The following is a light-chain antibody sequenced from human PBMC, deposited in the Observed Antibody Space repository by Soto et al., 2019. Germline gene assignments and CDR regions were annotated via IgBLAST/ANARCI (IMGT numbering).Light chain of an antibody. CDR1: QSISTW. J-gene: IGKJ2*01. Sequence: DIQMTQSPSTLSASVGERVTITCRASQSISTWLVWYQQKPGKAPKVLIYDASSLQSGVPSRFSGHGSGTDFTLTISSLQPDDSAISYGQQYKTYTTFSQGTKLEIK. CDR2: DAS. CDR3: QQYKTYTT. V-gene: IGKV1-5*01.